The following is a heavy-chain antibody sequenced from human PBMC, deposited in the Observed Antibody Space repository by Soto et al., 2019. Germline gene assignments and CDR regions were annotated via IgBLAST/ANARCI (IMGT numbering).Heavy chain of an antibody. V-gene: IGHV1-69*13. CDR1: GGTFSSYA. CDR3: ASVRGHDAFDI. D-gene: IGHD3-10*02. CDR2: IIPIFGTA. Sequence: ASVKVSCKASGGTFSSYAISWVRQAPGQGLEWMGGIIPIFGTANYAQKFQGRVTITADESTSTAYMELSSLRSEDTAVYYCASVRGHDAFDIWGQGTMVTVSS. J-gene: IGHJ3*02.